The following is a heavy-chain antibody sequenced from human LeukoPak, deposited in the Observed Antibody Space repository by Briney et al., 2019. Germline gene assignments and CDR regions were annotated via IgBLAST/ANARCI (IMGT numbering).Heavy chain of an antibody. CDR2: VWYDGSRK. V-gene: IGHV3-30*02. Sequence: GGSLRLSCAASGFTFSNHAMHWVRQAPGKGLEWVTLVWYDGSRKYYADSVKGRFTISRDNSKNSVYLQLNSLRPEDTAVYYCVSMVRGVGYWGQGTLVTVSS. J-gene: IGHJ4*02. CDR3: VSMVRGVGY. CDR1: GFTFSNHA. D-gene: IGHD3-10*01.